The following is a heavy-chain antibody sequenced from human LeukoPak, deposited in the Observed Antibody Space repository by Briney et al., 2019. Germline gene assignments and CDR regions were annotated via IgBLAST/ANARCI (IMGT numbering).Heavy chain of an antibody. CDR1: GGSISSYY. V-gene: IGHV4-59*01. Sequence: TSETLSLTCTVSGGSISSYYWSRIRQPPGKGLEWIGYIYYSGSTNYNPSLKSRVTISVETSKNQFSLKLSSVTAADTAVYYCARATYYYDSSGYSYYNYYLMDVWGKGTTVTISS. CDR2: IYYSGST. J-gene: IGHJ6*03. CDR3: ARATYYYDSSGYSYYNYYLMDV. D-gene: IGHD3-22*01.